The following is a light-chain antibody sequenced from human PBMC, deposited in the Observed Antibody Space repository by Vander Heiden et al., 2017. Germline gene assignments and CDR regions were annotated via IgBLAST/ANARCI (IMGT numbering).Light chain of an antibody. CDR2: AAS. Sequence: DFQMTQSPSSLSASVGDRVTITCRASQSISSYLNWYQQKPGKAPKRLIYAASSLQSGVPSRFSGSGSGTEFTLTISSLQPEDFATYYCQQSYSNPRTFGQGTKVEIK. CDR3: QQSYSNPRT. CDR1: QSISSY. V-gene: IGKV1-39*01. J-gene: IGKJ1*01.